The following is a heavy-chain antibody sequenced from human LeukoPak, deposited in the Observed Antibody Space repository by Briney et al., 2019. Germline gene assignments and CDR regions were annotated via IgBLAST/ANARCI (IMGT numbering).Heavy chain of an antibody. CDR2: INPNSGGT. Sequence: ASVKVSCKASGYTFTGYYMHRVRQAPGQGLEWMGWINPNSGGTNYAQKFQGWVTMTRDTSISTAYMELSRLRSDDTAVYYCAREEGSSLAYLDYWGQGTLVTVSS. V-gene: IGHV1-2*04. J-gene: IGHJ4*02. D-gene: IGHD6-13*01. CDR1: GYTFTGYY. CDR3: AREEGSSLAYLDY.